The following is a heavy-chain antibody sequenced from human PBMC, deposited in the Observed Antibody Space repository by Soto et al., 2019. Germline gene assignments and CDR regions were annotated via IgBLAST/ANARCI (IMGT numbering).Heavy chain of an antibody. J-gene: IGHJ4*02. CDR1: GGSISSGGYY. V-gene: IGHV4-31*03. CDR2: IYYSGST. Sequence: QVQLQESGPGLVKPSQTLSLTCTVSGGSISSGGYYWSWIRQHPGKGLEWSGYIYYSGSTYYTPSLKSRVTISVDTSKNQFSLKLSSVTAADTAVYYCARDHHGSGSYYNYWGQGTLVTVSS. CDR3: ARDHHGSGSYYNY. D-gene: IGHD3-10*01.